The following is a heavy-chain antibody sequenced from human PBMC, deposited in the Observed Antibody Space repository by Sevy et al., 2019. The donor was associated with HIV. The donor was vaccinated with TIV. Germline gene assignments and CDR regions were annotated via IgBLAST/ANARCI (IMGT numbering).Heavy chain of an antibody. CDR2: ISNSGTSM. CDR1: GFTFSSYE. J-gene: IGHJ4*02. Sequence: GSLRLSCVASGFTFSSYEMNWVRQAPGKGLEWVSYISNSGTSMYYSDSVRGRFTISRDNARNSLHLQMNSLRAEDTAVYYCARDLPPSATTVAHFDCWGQGTLVTVSS. D-gene: IGHD4-17*01. V-gene: IGHV3-48*03. CDR3: ARDLPPSATTVAHFDC.